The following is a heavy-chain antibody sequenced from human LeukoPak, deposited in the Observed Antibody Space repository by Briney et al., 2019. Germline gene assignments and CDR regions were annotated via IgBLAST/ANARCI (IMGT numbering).Heavy chain of an antibody. CDR3: AKGGDSTGPFDY. D-gene: IGHD2-8*02. Sequence: SEILSLTCTVSGGSISSSSYYWGWIRQPPGTGLEWIGSIFYSGSTYYNLSLKSRVTISVDTSRNQFSLRLNSVTAADTAVYYCAKGGDSTGPFDYWGQGTLVTVSS. CDR2: IFYSGST. J-gene: IGHJ4*02. V-gene: IGHV4-39*07. CDR1: GGSISSSSYY.